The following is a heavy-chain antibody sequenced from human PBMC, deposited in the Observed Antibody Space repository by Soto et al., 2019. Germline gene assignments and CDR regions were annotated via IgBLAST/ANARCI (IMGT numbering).Heavy chain of an antibody. CDR1: GYGFSNHW. V-gene: IGHV5-51*01. CDR3: ARLFRNYYSGIDV. J-gene: IGHJ6*02. D-gene: IGHD3-10*01. Sequence: GESLKISCEGSGYGFSNHWIAWVRQMPGKGLEWLGIIFPEDSGTRYTPSLQGQVTISADKSINTAYLQWSSLKASDTATYYCARLFRNYYSGIDVWGQGTTVTV. CDR2: IFPEDSGT.